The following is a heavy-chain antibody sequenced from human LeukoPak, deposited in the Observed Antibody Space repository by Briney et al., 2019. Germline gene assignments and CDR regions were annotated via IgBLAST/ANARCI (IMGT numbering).Heavy chain of an antibody. Sequence: SETLSLTCTVSGASISGHYLTWLRQPPGKGLEWIGYISHIGSTNYNPSLKSRVTISVDTSKNQFSLKLTSVTAADTAVYYCARDRISINALDMWGQGTMVTVSS. D-gene: IGHD1-14*01. CDR3: ARDRISINALDM. CDR1: GASISGHY. J-gene: IGHJ3*02. V-gene: IGHV4-59*11. CDR2: ISHIGST.